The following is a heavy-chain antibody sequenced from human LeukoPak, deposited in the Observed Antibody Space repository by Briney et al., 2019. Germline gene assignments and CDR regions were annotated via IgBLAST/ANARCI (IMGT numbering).Heavy chain of an antibody. D-gene: IGHD6-19*01. CDR1: GFTVSSNY. CDR2: IYSGGST. J-gene: IGHJ3*02. V-gene: IGHV3-53*01. Sequence: GGSLRLSCAASGFTVSSNYMSWVRQAPGKGLECVSVIYSGGSTYYADSVKGRFTISRDNSKNTLYLQMNSLRAEDTAVYYCARISGWEHAFDIWGQGTMVTVSS. CDR3: ARISGWEHAFDI.